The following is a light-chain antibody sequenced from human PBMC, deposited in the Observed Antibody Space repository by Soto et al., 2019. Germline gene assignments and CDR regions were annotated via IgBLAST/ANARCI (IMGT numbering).Light chain of an antibody. V-gene: IGLV2-14*01. CDR2: EVS. CDR1: SSDVGGYNH. J-gene: IGLJ3*02. CDR3: SSYTSSSTWV. Sequence: QPVPTQPASVSGSPGQSITISCTGTSSDVGGYNHVSWYQQHPGKAPKLMIYEVSNRPSGVSNRFSGSKSGNTASLTISGLQAEDEADYYCSSYTSSSTWVFGGGTQLTVL.